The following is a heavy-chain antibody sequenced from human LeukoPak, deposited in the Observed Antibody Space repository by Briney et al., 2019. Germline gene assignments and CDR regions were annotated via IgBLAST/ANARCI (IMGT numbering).Heavy chain of an antibody. D-gene: IGHD3-9*01. V-gene: IGHV5-51*01. CDR2: IYPGDSDT. CDR1: GYSFTSYW. J-gene: IGHJ4*02. CDR3: ARGRGLYDILTGHIPDY. Sequence: HGESLKISCKGSGYSFTSYWIGWVRQMPGKGLEWMGIIYPGDSDTRYSPSFQGQVTISADKSISTAYLQWSSLKASDTAMYYCARGRGLYDILTGHIPDYWGQGTLVTVSS.